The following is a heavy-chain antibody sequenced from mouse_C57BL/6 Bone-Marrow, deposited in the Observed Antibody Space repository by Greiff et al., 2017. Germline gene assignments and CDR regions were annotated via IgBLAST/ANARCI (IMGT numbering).Heavy chain of an antibody. CDR2: ISNGGGST. J-gene: IGHJ4*01. CDR1: GFTFSAYY. D-gene: IGHD1-1*01. CDR3: ARDYVDAMDY. V-gene: IGHV5-12*01. Sequence: VESGGGLVQPGGSLKLSCAASGFTFSAYYMYWVRQTPEKRLEWVAYISNGGGSTYYPDTVKGRVTISRDNAKNTLYLQMNRLKSEDTAVYYCARDYVDAMDYWGQGTSVTVSS.